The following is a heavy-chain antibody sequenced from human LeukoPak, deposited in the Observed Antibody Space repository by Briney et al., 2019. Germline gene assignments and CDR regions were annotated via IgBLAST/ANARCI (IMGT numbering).Heavy chain of an antibody. V-gene: IGHV3-23*01. Sequence: GGSLRLSCAASGFTFSSYSMTWVRQAPGKGPEWVSAITGDGAYTDYAESVKGRFTISRDNSKNTLYLQMNSLRPEDTAVYYCARGQRAHVELSLYMDVWGKGTSVTVSS. CDR1: GFTFSSYS. D-gene: IGHD5-24*01. J-gene: IGHJ6*03. CDR3: ARGQRAHVELSLYMDV. CDR2: ITGDGAYT.